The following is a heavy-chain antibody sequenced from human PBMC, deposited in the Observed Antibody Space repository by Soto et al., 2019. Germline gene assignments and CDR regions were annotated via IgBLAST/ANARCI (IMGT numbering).Heavy chain of an antibody. V-gene: IGHV1-3*01. CDR3: ASGHYDILTGYLPSIDY. J-gene: IGHJ4*02. D-gene: IGHD3-9*01. CDR2: INAGNGNT. Sequence: ASVKVSCKASGYTFTSYARHWVRQAPGQRLEWMGWINAGNGNTKYSQKFQGRVTITRDTSASTAYMELSSLRSEDTAVYYCASGHYDILTGYLPSIDYWGQGTLVTVSS. CDR1: GYTFTSYA.